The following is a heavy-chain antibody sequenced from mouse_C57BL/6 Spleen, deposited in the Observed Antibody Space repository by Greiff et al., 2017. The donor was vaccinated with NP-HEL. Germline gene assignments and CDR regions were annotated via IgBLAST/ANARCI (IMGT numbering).Heavy chain of an antibody. CDR1: GYTFTDHT. CDR3: ARFSYGNYRYFDY. J-gene: IGHJ2*01. V-gene: IGHV1-78*01. CDR2: IYPRDGST. D-gene: IGHD2-1*01. Sequence: VQLQQSDAELVKPGASVKISCKVSGYTFTDHTIHWMKQRPEQGLEWIGYIYPRDGSTNYNEKFKGKATLTADKSSSTAYMQLNSLTSEDSAVYFCARFSYGNYRYFDYWGQGTTLTVSS.